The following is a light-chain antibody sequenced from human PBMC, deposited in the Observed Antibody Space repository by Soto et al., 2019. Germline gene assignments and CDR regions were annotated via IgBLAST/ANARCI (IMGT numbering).Light chain of an antibody. Sequence: QSALTQPPSVSGSPGQSFTISCTGTSSDVGGYNYVSGYQQHPGKAPKLMIFEVSSRPSGVSYRFSGSKSGNTASLTISGLQAEDEADYYCSSYTRSSTLYVFGSGTKVTVL. CDR3: SSYTRSSTLYV. CDR2: EVS. J-gene: IGLJ1*01. V-gene: IGLV2-14*01. CDR1: SSDVGGYNY.